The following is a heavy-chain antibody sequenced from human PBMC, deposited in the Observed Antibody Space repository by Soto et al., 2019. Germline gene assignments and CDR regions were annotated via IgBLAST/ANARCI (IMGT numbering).Heavy chain of an antibody. D-gene: IGHD3-10*01. CDR1: GGSISSYY. CDR2: IYYSGST. Sequence: PSETLSLTCTVSGGSISSYYWSWIRQPPGKGLEWIGYIYYSGSTNYNPSLKSRVTISVDTSKNQFSLKLSSVTAADTAVYYCARLQNGSGRAYYYYMDVWGKGTTVTVSS. V-gene: IGHV4-59*08. J-gene: IGHJ6*03. CDR3: ARLQNGSGRAYYYYMDV.